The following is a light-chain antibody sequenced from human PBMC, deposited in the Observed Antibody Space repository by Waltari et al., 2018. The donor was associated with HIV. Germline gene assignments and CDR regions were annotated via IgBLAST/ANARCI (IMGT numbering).Light chain of an antibody. CDR1: SSDVGGYKY. CDR2: DVS. Sequence: QSALTQPRSVSGSPGQSVSISCTGTSSDVGGYKYVSWYQQHPGKVPQPLIYDVSKRPSGAPDRFSGSKSGNTASLTISGLQAEDEADYYCCSYAGTFNWVFGGGTKLTVL. J-gene: IGLJ3*02. CDR3: CSYAGTFNWV. V-gene: IGLV2-11*01.